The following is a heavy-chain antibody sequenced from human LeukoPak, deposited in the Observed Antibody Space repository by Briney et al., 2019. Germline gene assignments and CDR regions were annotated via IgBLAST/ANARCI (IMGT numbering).Heavy chain of an antibody. D-gene: IGHD4-11*01. J-gene: IGHJ6*03. V-gene: IGHV1-24*01. Sequence: ASVKVSCKVSGYTLTELSMHWVRQAPGKGLEWMGGFDPEDGETIYAQRFQGRVTMTEDTSTDTAYMELSRLRSEDTAVYYCATASPDYSNYARYYMDGWGKGTTVTVSS. CDR1: GYTLTELS. CDR3: ATASPDYSNYARYYMDG. CDR2: FDPEDGET.